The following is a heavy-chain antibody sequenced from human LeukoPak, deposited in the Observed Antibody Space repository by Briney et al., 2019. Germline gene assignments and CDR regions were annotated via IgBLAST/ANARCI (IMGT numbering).Heavy chain of an antibody. V-gene: IGHV3-30-3*01. CDR3: ARPSDDYVWGSYRGDAFDI. D-gene: IGHD3-16*02. J-gene: IGHJ3*02. CDR1: GFTFSSYA. Sequence: GRSLRLSCAASGFTFSSYAMHWVRQAPGKGLEWVAVISYDGSNKYYADSVKGRFTISRDNSKNTLYLQMNSLRAEDTAVYYCARPSDDYVWGSYRGDAFDIWGQGTMVTVSS. CDR2: ISYDGSNK.